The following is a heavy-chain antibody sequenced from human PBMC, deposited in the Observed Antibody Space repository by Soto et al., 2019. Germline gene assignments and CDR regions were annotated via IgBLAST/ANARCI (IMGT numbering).Heavy chain of an antibody. CDR2: IYYSGST. CDR3: ARAAGYGDLNWFDP. Sequence: QVQLQESGPGLVKPSETLSLTCTASGGSISSYYWSWIRQPPGKGLEWIGYIYYSGSTNYNPSLKSRVTISVDTSKNQFSLKLSSVTAADTAVYYCARAAGYGDLNWFDPWGQGTLVTVSS. D-gene: IGHD4-17*01. CDR1: GGSISSYY. J-gene: IGHJ5*02. V-gene: IGHV4-59*01.